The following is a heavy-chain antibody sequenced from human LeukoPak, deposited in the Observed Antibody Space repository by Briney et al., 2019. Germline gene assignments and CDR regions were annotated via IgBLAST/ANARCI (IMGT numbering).Heavy chain of an antibody. CDR1: EFTFSNYG. V-gene: IGHV3-15*01. J-gene: IGHJ3*02. CDR2: IKSKTDGGTT. Sequence: GRSLRLSCAASEFTFSNYGMHWVRQAPGKGLEWVGRIKSKTDGGTTDYAAPVKGRFTISRDDSKNTLYLQMNSLKTEDTAVYYCTTDLYYDSSGYYYGGFNAFDIWGQGTMVTVSS. D-gene: IGHD3-22*01. CDR3: TTDLYYDSSGYYYGGFNAFDI.